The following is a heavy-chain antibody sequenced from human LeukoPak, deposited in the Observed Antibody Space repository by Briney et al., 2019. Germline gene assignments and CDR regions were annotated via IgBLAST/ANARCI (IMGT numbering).Heavy chain of an antibody. CDR3: ARGQYHLLYWYFDL. CDR2: SYSSGST. CDR1: GGSTSSYY. D-gene: IGHD2-2*01. J-gene: IGHJ2*01. Sequence: PSETLSLTCTVSGGSTSSYYWSWIRQPAGKGLEWIGRSYSSGSTNYNPSLKSRVTMSVDTSKNQFSLKLSSVTAADTAVYYCARGQYHLLYWYFDLWGRGTLVTVSS. V-gene: IGHV4-4*07.